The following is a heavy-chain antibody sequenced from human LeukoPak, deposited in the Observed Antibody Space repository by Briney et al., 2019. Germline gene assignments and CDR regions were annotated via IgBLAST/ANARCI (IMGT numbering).Heavy chain of an antibody. J-gene: IGHJ6*02. D-gene: IGHD3-10*01. V-gene: IGHV3-11*01. Sequence: GGSLRLSCAASGFTFSDYYMSWIRQAPGKGLEWVSYISSSGSTIYYADSVKGRFTISRDNAKNSLYLQMNSLRAEDTAVYYCATSATGDYYYGMDVGGQGTTVTVSS. CDR2: ISSSGSTI. CDR3: ATSATGDYYYGMDV. CDR1: GFTFSDYY.